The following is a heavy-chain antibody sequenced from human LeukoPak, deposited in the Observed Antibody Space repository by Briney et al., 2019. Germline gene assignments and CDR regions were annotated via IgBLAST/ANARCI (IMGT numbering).Heavy chain of an antibody. V-gene: IGHV3-11*01. CDR1: GFTSSDYY. CDR2: ISSSGSTI. Sequence: GGSLRLSCAASGFTSSDYYMSWIRQAPGKGLEWVSYISSSGSTIYYADSVKGRFTISRDNAKNSLYLQMNSLRAEDTAVYYCAKTMVRGVITDYWGQGTLVTVSS. CDR3: AKTMVRGVITDY. D-gene: IGHD3-10*01. J-gene: IGHJ4*02.